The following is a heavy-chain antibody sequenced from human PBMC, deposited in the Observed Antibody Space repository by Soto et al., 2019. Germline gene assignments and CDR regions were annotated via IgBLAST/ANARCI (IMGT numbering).Heavy chain of an antibody. CDR1: GDSISTVDYF. J-gene: IGHJ5*01. Sequence: PSQTLSLTCSVSGDSISTVDYFWAWIRQPPGQALEYIGYIYKSATTYYNPSFESRVAISLDTSKSQFSLNVTSVTAADTAVYFCARVRYCINGRCFPNWFDSWGQENLVTVSA. D-gene: IGHD2-8*01. CDR3: ARVRYCINGRCFPNWFDS. CDR2: IYKSATT. V-gene: IGHV4-30-4*01.